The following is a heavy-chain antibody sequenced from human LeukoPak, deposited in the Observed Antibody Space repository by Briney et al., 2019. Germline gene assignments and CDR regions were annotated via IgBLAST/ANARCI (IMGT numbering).Heavy chain of an antibody. J-gene: IGHJ4*02. CDR1: GASVSTSH. CDR3: SEGYFEPFAH. V-gene: IGHV4-59*02. Sequence: PSETLSLTCVVSGASVSTSHWNWIRQLPGKGLEWIGCLSYTGKTDYNPSFASRVTISRGTSKNQVSLKLRSVTTADTATYFCSEGYFEPFAHWGQGILVAVSS. CDR2: LSYTGKT. D-gene: IGHD2/OR15-2a*01.